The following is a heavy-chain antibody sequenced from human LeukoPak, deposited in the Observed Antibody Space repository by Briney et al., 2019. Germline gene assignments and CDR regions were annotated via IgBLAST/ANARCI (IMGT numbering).Heavy chain of an antibody. J-gene: IGHJ6*03. Sequence: PSETLSLTCAVYGGSFSGYYWSWIRQPPGKGLEWIGEINHSGSTNYNPSLKSRVTISVDTSKNQFSLKLSSVTAADTAVYYCARGYSYGSGPYYYYYYMDVWGKGTTVTISS. CDR2: INHSGST. CDR1: GGSFSGYY. V-gene: IGHV4-34*01. D-gene: IGHD5-18*01. CDR3: ARGYSYGSGPYYYYYYMDV.